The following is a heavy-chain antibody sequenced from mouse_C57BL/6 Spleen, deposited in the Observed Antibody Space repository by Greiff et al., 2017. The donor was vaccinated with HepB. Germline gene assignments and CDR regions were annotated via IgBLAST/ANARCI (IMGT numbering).Heavy chain of an antibody. J-gene: IGHJ4*01. CDR3: ARTFLRTGAMDY. D-gene: IGHD2-12*01. CDR2: ISSGSSTI. Sequence: EVKLVESGGGLVKPGGSLKLSCAASGFTFSDYGMHWVRQAPEKGLEWVAYISSGSSTIYYADTVKGRFTISRDNAKNTLFLQMTSLRSEDTAMYYCARTFLRTGAMDYWGQGTSVTVSS. CDR1: GFTFSDYG. V-gene: IGHV5-17*01.